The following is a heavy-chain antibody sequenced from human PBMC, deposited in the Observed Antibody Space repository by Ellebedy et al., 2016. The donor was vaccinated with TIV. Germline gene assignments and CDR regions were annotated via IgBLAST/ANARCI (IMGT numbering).Heavy chain of an antibody. CDR3: ARAFRGGAAAEDY. CDR1: GFTFTRYH. CDR2: INPSGGST. V-gene: IGHV1-46*01. Sequence: AASVKVSCKASGFTFTRYHLHWVRQAPGQGLEWMGVINPSGGSTNYAQKFHGRLTMTGDTSTSTVYMQLSSLRSEDTAVYYCARAFRGGAAAEDYWGQGTLVTVSS. D-gene: IGHD6-25*01. J-gene: IGHJ4*02.